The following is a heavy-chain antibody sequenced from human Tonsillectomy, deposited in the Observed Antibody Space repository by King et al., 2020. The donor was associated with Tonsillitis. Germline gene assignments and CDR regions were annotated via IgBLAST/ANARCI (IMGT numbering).Heavy chain of an antibody. CDR2: ISYDESNK. CDR1: GFSFSRYG. Sequence: VQLVESGGGVVQPGTSLRLSCAASGFSFSRYGMHWVRQAPGKGLEWVAVISYDESNKNYADSVKGRFTITRDNSNNTLYLQMNSLRAEDTAVYFCAKDLPNCYDSPPDYWGQGTLVTVSS. D-gene: IGHD3-22*01. J-gene: IGHJ4*02. CDR3: AKDLPNCYDSPPDY. V-gene: IGHV3-30*18.